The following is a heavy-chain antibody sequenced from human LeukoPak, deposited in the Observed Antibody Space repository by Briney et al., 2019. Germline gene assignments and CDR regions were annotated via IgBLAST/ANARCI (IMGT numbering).Heavy chain of an antibody. CDR1: GGSFSGYY. J-gene: IGHJ4*02. Sequence: PSETLSLTCAVYGGSFSGYYWSWIRQPPGKGLEWIGEINHSGSTNYNPSLKSQVTISVDTSKNQFSLKLSSVTAADTAVYYCARGDSVAQGYWGQGTLVTVSS. CDR2: INHSGST. D-gene: IGHD6-19*01. V-gene: IGHV4-34*01. CDR3: ARGDSVAQGY.